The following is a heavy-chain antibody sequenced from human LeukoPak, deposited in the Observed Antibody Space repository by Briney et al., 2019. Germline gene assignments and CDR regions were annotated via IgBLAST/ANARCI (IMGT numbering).Heavy chain of an antibody. D-gene: IGHD2-15*01. V-gene: IGHV1-69*05. Sequence: SVKVSCKASGGTLSSYAISWVRQAPGQGLEWMGRIIPIFGTANYAQKFQGRVTITTDESTSTAYMELSSLRSEDTAVYYCASGSRGYCSGGSCYPGLGYWGQGTLVTVSS. CDR3: ASGSRGYCSGGSCYPGLGY. CDR2: IIPIFGTA. CDR1: GGTLSSYA. J-gene: IGHJ4*02.